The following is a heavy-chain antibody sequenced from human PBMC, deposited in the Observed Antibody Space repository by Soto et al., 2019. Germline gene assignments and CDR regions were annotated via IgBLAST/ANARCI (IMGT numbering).Heavy chain of an antibody. V-gene: IGHV3-53*01. J-gene: IGHJ6*02. CDR3: VRDYRTSVWFGDYYGMDV. D-gene: IGHD3-10*01. CDR1: GFTVSSNY. CDR2: IYSGGST. Sequence: PGGSLRLSCAASGFTVSSNYMSWVRQAPGKGLEWVSVIYSGGSTYYADSVKGRFTISRDNSKNTLYLQMNSLRAEDTAVYYCVRDYRTSVWFGDYYGMDVWGQGTTVTVSS.